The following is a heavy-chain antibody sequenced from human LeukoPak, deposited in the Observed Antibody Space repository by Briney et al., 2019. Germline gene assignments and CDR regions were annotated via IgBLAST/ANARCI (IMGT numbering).Heavy chain of an antibody. CDR2: IYHSGST. V-gene: IGHV4-4*02. D-gene: IGHD3-22*01. CDR3: ARDIGPRYYDSSGYYDY. Sequence: SETLSLTCAVSGGSISSSNWWSWVRQPPGKGLEWIGEIYHSGSTNYNPSLKSRVTISVDESKNQFSLKLSSVTAADTAVYYCARDIGPRYYDSSGYYDYWGQGTLVTVSS. J-gene: IGHJ4*02. CDR1: GGSISSSNW.